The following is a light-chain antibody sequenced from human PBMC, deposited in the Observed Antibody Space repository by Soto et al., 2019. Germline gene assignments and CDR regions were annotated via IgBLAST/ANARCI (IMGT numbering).Light chain of an antibody. V-gene: IGKV1-5*03. CDR1: QNIGSR. J-gene: IGKJ2*01. CDR3: QQYNSYNT. Sequence: DLQMTQSPSTLSVSVGDRVTITCRASQNIGSRLAWYQQKLGKAPKLLIYEASTLDTGVPSRFSGSGSGTEFTLTISSLQPDDFATYFCQQYNSYNTFGQGTKLEIE. CDR2: EAS.